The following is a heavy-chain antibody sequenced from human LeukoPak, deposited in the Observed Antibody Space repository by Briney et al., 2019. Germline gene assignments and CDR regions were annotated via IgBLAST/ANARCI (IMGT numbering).Heavy chain of an antibody. J-gene: IGHJ4*02. D-gene: IGHD2-2*01. Sequence: GGSLRPSCAGSGFTFSSYSMNWVRQAPGKGLEWVSGIIGGGGSTYYADSVKGRFTISGDNSRNTLFLQMNSLRAEDTAVYYCAHGAMYQLDYWGQGTLVTVSS. V-gene: IGHV3-23*01. CDR1: GFTFSSYS. CDR2: IIGGGGST. CDR3: AHGAMYQLDY.